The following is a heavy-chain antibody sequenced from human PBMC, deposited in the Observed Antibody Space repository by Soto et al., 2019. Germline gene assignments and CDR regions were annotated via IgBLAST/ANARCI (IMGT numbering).Heavy chain of an antibody. V-gene: IGHV4-61*01. CDR1: GGSVSSSSYF. CDR3: ARDDHSFDP. CDR2: IYSSGST. D-gene: IGHD2-15*01. J-gene: IGHJ5*02. Sequence: SETLSLTCTVSGGSVSSSSYFWSWIRQPPGKGLEWIGYIYSSGSTNYNPSLKIRVTISLDTSKNQFSLKLNSVTPAATAVYYCARDDHSFDPWGQGTLVTVSS.